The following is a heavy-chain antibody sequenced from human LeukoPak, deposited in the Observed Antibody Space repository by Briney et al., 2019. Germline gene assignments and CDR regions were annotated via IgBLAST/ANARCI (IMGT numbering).Heavy chain of an antibody. J-gene: IGHJ5*02. CDR3: ARLLPLYAPNWFDP. V-gene: IGHV4-39*01. Sequence: SETLSLTCTVSGGSISSSSYYWGWIRQPPGKGLEWIGSIYYSGSTYYNPSLKSRVTISVDTSKNQFSLKLSSVTAADTAVYYCARLLPLYAPNWFDPWGQGTLVTVSS. CDR2: IYYSGST. CDR1: GGSISSSSYY. D-gene: IGHD2-8*01.